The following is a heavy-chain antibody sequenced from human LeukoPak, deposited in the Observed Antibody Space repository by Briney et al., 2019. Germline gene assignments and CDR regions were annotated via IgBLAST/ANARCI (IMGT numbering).Heavy chain of an antibody. Sequence: GGSLRLSCAASGFTFSSYWMHWVRQVPGKGLVWVSRINSDGTSTSYADSVKGRFIISRDNAKNTLYLQMNSLRSEDTAVYYCARVIAEGYSSSWYLGFDYWGQGTLVTASS. V-gene: IGHV3-74*01. J-gene: IGHJ4*02. D-gene: IGHD6-13*01. CDR1: GFTFSSYW. CDR2: INSDGTST. CDR3: ARVIAEGYSSSWYLGFDY.